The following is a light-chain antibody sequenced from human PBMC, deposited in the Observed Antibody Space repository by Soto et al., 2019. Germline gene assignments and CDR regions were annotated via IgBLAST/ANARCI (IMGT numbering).Light chain of an antibody. J-gene: IGKJ1*01. V-gene: IGKV1-39*01. CDR1: QSVSKY. Sequence: DIQMTQSPSSLSASVGDRITINCRASQSVSKYLNWYQHKLGKAPELLIYAASSLYSGVPSRFSGSGSVTYFTLTISNLQPEDSASYYCQQTYTSPGTFGQGTKVEIK. CDR2: AAS. CDR3: QQTYTSPGT.